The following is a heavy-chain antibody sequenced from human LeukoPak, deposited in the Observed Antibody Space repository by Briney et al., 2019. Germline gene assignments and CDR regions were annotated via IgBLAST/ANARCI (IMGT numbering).Heavy chain of an antibody. CDR1: GYSFTSNW. J-gene: IGHJ4*02. CDR3: ARMSRYSGADS. D-gene: IGHD2-15*01. Sequence: GESLKISCKGSGYSFTSNWIGWVRQMPGKGLEWMGIIYPGDSDTRYSPPFQGQVTISADKSISTACLQWSSLKASDTAMYYCARMSRYSGADSWGQGTLVTVSS. V-gene: IGHV5-51*01. CDR2: IYPGDSDT.